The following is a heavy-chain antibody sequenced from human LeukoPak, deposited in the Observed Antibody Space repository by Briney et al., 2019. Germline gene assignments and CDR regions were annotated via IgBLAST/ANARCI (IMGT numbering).Heavy chain of an antibody. V-gene: IGHV3-21*01. CDR1: GFTFSSYS. J-gene: IGHJ6*03. D-gene: IGHD2-2*01. CDR2: ISSSSSYI. CDR3: ARLSEADPRYCSSTSCLQKSEIYYYMDV. Sequence: GGSLRLSCAASGFTFSSYSMNWVRQAPGKGLEWVSSISSSSSYIYYADSVKGRFTISRDNAKNSLYLQMNSLRAEDTAVYYCARLSEADPRYCSSTSCLQKSEIYYYMDVWGKGTTVTVSS.